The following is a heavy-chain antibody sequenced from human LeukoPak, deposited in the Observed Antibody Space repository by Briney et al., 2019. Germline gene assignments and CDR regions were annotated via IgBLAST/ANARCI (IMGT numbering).Heavy chain of an antibody. V-gene: IGHV4-59*08. CDR3: ARHGTISSESYFDY. J-gene: IGHJ4*02. CDR2: IHNSGRT. CDR1: GGSVSSYY. Sequence: PSETLSLTCSVSGGSVSSYYWSWIRQSPGKGLEWIGYIHNSGRTNYNPSLKSRVTGFVDTSKNQVSLRLSSVTAADTAVYYCARHGTISSESYFDYWGQGALATVSS. D-gene: IGHD1-14*01.